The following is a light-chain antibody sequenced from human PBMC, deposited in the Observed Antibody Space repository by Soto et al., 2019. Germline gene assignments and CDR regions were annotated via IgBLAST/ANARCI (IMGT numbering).Light chain of an antibody. CDR1: QGISNY. CDR2: AAS. J-gene: IGKJ3*01. V-gene: IGKV1-27*01. CDR3: QKYNWPPFT. Sequence: DIQMTQSPSSLAASVGDRVTISCRASQGISNYLAWYQQKPGKVPKLLIYAASTLQSGVSSRFTGGGSGTDFTLTLSSLQPEDLATYYCQKYNWPPFTFGPGTKVDIK.